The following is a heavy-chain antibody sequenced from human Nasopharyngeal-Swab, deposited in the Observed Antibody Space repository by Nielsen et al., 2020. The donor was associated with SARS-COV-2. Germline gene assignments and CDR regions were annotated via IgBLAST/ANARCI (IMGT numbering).Heavy chain of an antibody. J-gene: IGHJ4*02. CDR2: ISSSGSYI. D-gene: IGHD6-13*01. Sequence: VCQAPGKGLEWVSSISSSGSYIYYADSVKGRFTISRDNAKNSLYLQMNSLRAEDAAVYYCARVAGLIAAAGDYWGQGTLVTVSS. V-gene: IGHV3-21*01. CDR3: ARVAGLIAAAGDY.